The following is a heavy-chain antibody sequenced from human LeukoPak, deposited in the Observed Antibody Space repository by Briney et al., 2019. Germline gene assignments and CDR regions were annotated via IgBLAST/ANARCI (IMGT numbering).Heavy chain of an antibody. CDR3: ARANPVGTYYYYMDV. Sequence: ASVKVSCKASGYNFTGYYMYWVRQAPGQGLEWMGWINPNSGATDYAQTFQGRVTMTRDTSISTAYMELNRLTSGDTAVYYCARANPVGTYYYYMDVWGKGTTVTVS. J-gene: IGHJ6*03. CDR1: GYNFTGYY. V-gene: IGHV1-2*02. CDR2: INPNSGAT.